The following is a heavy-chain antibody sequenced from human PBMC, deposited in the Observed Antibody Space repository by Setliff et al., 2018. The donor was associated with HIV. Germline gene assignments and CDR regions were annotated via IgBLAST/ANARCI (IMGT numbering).Heavy chain of an antibody. CDR3: ARVYCSGGSCYSYFQH. D-gene: IGHD2-15*01. CDR2: FIPMFGST. J-gene: IGHJ1*01. CDR1: GGTFSSHA. Sequence: SVKVSCKAPGGTFSSHAINGVRQAAGQGLEWMGRFIPMFGSTKYAQKFQGRVTITVDGSTGTAYMELNSLKSDDTAVYYCARVYCSGGSCYSYFQHWGQGTLVTVSS. V-gene: IGHV1-69*13.